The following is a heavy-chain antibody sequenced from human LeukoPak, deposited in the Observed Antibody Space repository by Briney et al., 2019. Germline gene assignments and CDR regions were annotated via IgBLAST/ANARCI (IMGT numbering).Heavy chain of an antibody. J-gene: IGHJ6*04. D-gene: IGHD3-10*02. CDR1: GFTFSSYE. CDR2: ISSSGSTI. V-gene: IGHV3-48*03. CDR3: AELGITMIGGV. Sequence: GSLRLSCAASGFTFSSYEMSWVRQAPGKGLEWVSYISSSGSTIYYADSVKGRFTISRDNAKNSLYLQMNSLRAEDTAVYYCAELGITMIGGVWGKGTTVTISS.